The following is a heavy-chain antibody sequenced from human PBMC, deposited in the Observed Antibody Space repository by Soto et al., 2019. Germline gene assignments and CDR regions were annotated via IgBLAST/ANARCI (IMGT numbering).Heavy chain of an antibody. D-gene: IGHD1-26*01. J-gene: IGHJ4*02. V-gene: IGHV1-18*01. Sequence: QVQLVQSGPEVKKPGASAKVSCKTSGYIFSNFGSSWMRQVPGQGLEWMGWISAYNGNTNYAQKFQDRVTLTTDTSTNTAYMELRSLRSDDTAVYYCARASGGGVGTTSYWGQGTLVTVSS. CDR3: ARASGGGVGTTSY. CDR2: ISAYNGNT. CDR1: GYIFSNFG.